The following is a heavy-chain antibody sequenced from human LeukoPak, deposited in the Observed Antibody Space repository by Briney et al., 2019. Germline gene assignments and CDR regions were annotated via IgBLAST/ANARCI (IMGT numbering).Heavy chain of an antibody. V-gene: IGHV3-74*01. D-gene: IGHD4-11*01. J-gene: IGHJ6*02. CDR3: ARDYAYSNYYYGYFYGMDV. Sequence: GSSLSYADSVKGRLTISRDNAKNTLYLQMNSLRAEGTAVYYCARDYAYSNYYYGYFYGMDVWGQGTTVTVSS. CDR2: GSSL.